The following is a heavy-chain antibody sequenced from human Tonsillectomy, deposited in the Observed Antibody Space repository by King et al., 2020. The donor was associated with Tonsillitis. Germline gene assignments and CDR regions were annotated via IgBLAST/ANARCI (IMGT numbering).Heavy chain of an antibody. V-gene: IGHV4-59*01. D-gene: IGHD4-23*01. J-gene: IGHJ4*02. CDR2: IHSSVNT. Sequence: QLQESGPGLVKPSETLSLTCTVSGVSIRRYFLIWIRQSPGQGLEWIGYIHSSVNTNYNPSLKSPVTISSYTSTDQASLKLTSVTAADTAVYYCARTGGNYFVAHAFDIWGQGTLVTVSS. CDR1: GVSIRRYF. CDR3: ARTGGNYFVAHAFDI.